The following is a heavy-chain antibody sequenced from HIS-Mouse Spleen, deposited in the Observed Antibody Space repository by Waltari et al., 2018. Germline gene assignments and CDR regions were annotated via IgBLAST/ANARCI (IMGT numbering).Heavy chain of an antibody. CDR3: ARDGLGPYWYFDL. V-gene: IGHV4-39*07. CDR1: GGSIRSSSYY. D-gene: IGHD7-27*01. CDR2: IYYSGST. Sequence: QLQLQQSGPGLVKPSETLSLTCTVSGGSIRSSSYYWGWIRQPPGKGLEWIGSIYYSGSTYYNPSLKSRVTISVDTSKNQFSLKLSSVTAADTAVYYCARDGLGPYWYFDLWGRGTLVTVSS. J-gene: IGHJ2*01.